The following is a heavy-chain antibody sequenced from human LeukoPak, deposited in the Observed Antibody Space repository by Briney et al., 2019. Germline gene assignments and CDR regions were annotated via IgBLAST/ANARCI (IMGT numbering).Heavy chain of an antibody. CDR2: INNDGSNT. CDR1: GFTFSRYW. D-gene: IGHD3-22*01. Sequence: GGSLTLSCAASGFTFSRYWMYWVRQAPGKGLVWVSRINNDGSNTADADSVKGRFTISRGNAKNTLYLQMNSLRAEDAAVYYCVRVGYYDSSGSHAFDLWGQGTMVTVSS. CDR3: VRVGYYDSSGSHAFDL. V-gene: IGHV3-74*01. J-gene: IGHJ3*01.